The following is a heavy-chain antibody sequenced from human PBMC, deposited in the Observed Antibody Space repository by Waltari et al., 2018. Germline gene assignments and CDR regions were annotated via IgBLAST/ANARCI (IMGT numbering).Heavy chain of an antibody. D-gene: IGHD5-18*01. CDR3: ARDAYSYGYLVYYYYYMDV. CDR1: GGTFSSYA. J-gene: IGHJ6*03. CDR2: SNPNSGGT. V-gene: IGHV1-2*06. Sequence: QVQLVQSGAEVKKPGSSVKVSCKASGGTFSSYAISWVRQAPGQGLEWMGRSNPNSGGTNYAQKFQGRVTMTRDTSISTAYMELSRLRSDDTAVYYCARDAYSYGYLVYYYYYMDVWGKGTTVTVSS.